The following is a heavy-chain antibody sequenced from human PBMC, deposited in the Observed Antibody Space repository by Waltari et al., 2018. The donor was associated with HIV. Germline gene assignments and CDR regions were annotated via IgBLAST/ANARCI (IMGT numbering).Heavy chain of an antibody. CDR3: ARDGVYAGLDWFDP. J-gene: IGHJ5*02. CDR1: GGSISSYY. CDR2: IYYSGST. V-gene: IGHV4-59*01. D-gene: IGHD2-8*01. Sequence: QVQLQESGPGLVKPSETLSLTCTVSGGSISSYYLSCIRQPPGKGLEWIGYIYYSGSTNSNPSLTSRVTISVDTSKSQCSLKLSFVTAADTAVYYCARDGVYAGLDWFDPWGQGTLVTVSS.